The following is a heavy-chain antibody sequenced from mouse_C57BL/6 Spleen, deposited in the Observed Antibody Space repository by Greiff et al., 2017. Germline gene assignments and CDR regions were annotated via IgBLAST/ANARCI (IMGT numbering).Heavy chain of an antibody. CDR2: IDPSDSYT. D-gene: IGHD2-4*01. J-gene: IGHJ2*01. CDR1: GYTFTSYW. V-gene: IGHV1-59*01. Sequence: QVQLQQPGAELVRPGTSVKLSCKASGYTFTSYWMHWVKQRPGQGLEWIGVIDPSDSYTNYNQKFKGKATLTVDTSSSTAYIQLSSLTSEDSADYDCARRDDDDGDYWGQGTILTVSS. CDR3: ARRDDDDGDY.